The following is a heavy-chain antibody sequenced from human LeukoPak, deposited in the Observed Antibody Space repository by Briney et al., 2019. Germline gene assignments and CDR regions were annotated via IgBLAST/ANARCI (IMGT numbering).Heavy chain of an antibody. V-gene: IGHV3-7*01. J-gene: IGHJ4*02. CDR3: ARDYVWGSSESDY. CDR2: IKQDGSEK. Sequence: TGGSLRLSCAASGFTFSSYWMSWVRQAPGKGLEWGANIKQDGSEKYYVDSVKGRFTISRDNAKNSLYLQMNSLRVEDTAIYYCARDYVWGSSESDYWGQGTLVTVSS. CDR1: GFTFSSYW. D-gene: IGHD7-27*01.